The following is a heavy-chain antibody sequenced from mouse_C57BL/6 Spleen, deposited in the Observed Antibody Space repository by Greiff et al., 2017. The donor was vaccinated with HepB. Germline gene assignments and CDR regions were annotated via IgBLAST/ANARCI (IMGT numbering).Heavy chain of an antibody. CDR2: ISSGSSTI. CDR3: ARGTAQAHFDY. Sequence: VQLQQSGGGLVKPGGSLKLSCAASGFTFSDYGMHWVRQAPEKGLEWVAYISSGSSTIYYADTVKGRFTISRDNAKNTLFLQMTSLRSEDTAMYYCARGTAQAHFDYWGQGTTLTVSS. D-gene: IGHD3-2*02. CDR1: GFTFSDYG. V-gene: IGHV5-17*01. J-gene: IGHJ2*01.